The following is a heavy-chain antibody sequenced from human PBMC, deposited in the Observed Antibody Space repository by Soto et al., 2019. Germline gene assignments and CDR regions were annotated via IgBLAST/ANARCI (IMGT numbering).Heavy chain of an antibody. CDR3: AKGAARYFDY. CDR2: ISGGSGST. Sequence: EVQLLESGGGLVQPGGSLRLSCVASGFSFGTYAMPWVRQVPGKGLEWVSTISGGSGSTFYADSVKGRFTISRDISKKMLFLHMNGLRGEDTGTYDCAKGAARYFDYWGRGTLVTVSS. CDR1: GFSFGTYA. V-gene: IGHV3-23*01. J-gene: IGHJ4*02. D-gene: IGHD1-26*01.